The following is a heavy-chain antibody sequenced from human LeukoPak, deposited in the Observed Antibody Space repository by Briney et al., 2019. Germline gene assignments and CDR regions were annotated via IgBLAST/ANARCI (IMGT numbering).Heavy chain of an antibody. V-gene: IGHV3-66*02. D-gene: IGHD2-8*02. CDR2: IYSGGST. J-gene: IGHJ4*02. CDR3: ARGSTGPKGRLQKGNYFDY. Sequence: GGSLRLSCAASGFTVSSNYMSWVRQAPGKGLEWVSVIYSGGSTYYADSVKGRFTISRDNSKNTLYLQMNSLRAEDTAVYYCARGSTGPKGRLQKGNYFDYWGQGTLVTVSS. CDR1: GFTVSSNY.